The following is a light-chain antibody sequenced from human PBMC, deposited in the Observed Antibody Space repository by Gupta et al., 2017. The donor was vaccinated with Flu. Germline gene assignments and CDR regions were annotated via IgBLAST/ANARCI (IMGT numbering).Light chain of an antibody. CDR2: VAS. CDR1: QSGSTSY. V-gene: IGKV3-20*01. Sequence: PSTRSLSPGARTTRSSRASQSGSTSYLDWYQQKPGQAPRRIIYVASNRARGIADRFSGSGGGKDFTLTSSVREHEDFAVYYMQHDCSSSTFGQGTKVEIK. CDR3: QHDCSSST. J-gene: IGKJ2*01.